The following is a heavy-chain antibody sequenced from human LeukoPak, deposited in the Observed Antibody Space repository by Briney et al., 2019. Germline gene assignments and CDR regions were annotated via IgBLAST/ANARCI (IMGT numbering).Heavy chain of an antibody. CDR3: ARDKGTSYLSSFDY. D-gene: IGHD6-6*01. V-gene: IGHV4-34*01. CDR1: GGSFSGYY. CDR2: INHSGST. Sequence: SETLSLTCAVYGGSFSGYYWSWIRQPPGKGLEWIGEINHSGSTNYNPSLKSRVTISVDTSKNQFSLKLSSVTAADTAVYYCARDKGTSYLSSFDYWGQGTLSPSPQ. J-gene: IGHJ4*02.